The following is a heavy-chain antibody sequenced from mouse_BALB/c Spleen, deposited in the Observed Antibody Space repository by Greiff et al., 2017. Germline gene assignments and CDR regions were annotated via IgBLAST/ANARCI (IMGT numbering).Heavy chain of an antibody. Sequence: VQLQQPGAELVRPGASVKLSCKASGYTFTSYWINWVKQRPGQGLEWIGNIYPSDSYTNYNQKFKDKATLTVDKSSSTAYMQLSSPTSEDSAVYYCTRRSGGLRQGMDYWGQGTSVTVSS. D-gene: IGHD2-4*01. J-gene: IGHJ4*01. V-gene: IGHV1-69*02. CDR1: GYTFTSYW. CDR3: TRRSGGLRQGMDY. CDR2: IYPSDSYT.